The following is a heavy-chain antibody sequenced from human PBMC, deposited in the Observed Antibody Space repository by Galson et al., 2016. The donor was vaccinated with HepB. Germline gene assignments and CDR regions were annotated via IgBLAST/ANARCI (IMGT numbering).Heavy chain of an antibody. D-gene: IGHD1-1*01. V-gene: IGHV1-46*04. J-gene: IGHJ6*02. Sequence: QSGAEVKKPGESLKISCKASGYTLVNHYIHWVRQAPGQGLEWMGVINPFYGNTRLPESLQGGVTMTTDTSTTTVYMELSSLRVDDTAVYYCAREESGMTRSVTPGDYYDGLDVWGQGTTDIVSS. CDR3: AREESGMTRSVTPGDYYDGLDV. CDR2: INPFYGNT. CDR1: GYTLVNHY.